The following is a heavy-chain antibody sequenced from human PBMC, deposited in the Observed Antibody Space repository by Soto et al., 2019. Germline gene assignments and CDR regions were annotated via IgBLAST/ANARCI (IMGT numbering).Heavy chain of an antibody. Sequence: QVQLVQSGAEVKKPGSSVKVSCKASGGTFSSYAISWVRQAPGQGLEWMGGIIPIFGTANYAQKFQGRVTITADESTSTAYMELSSLRSEDTAVYYCARGRDYCDSSGPDAFDIWGQGTMVTVSS. V-gene: IGHV1-69*12. J-gene: IGHJ3*02. CDR1: GGTFSSYA. D-gene: IGHD3-22*01. CDR2: IIPIFGTA. CDR3: ARGRDYCDSSGPDAFDI.